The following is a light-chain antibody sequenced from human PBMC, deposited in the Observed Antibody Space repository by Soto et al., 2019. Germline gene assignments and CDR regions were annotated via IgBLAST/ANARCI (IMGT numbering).Light chain of an antibody. J-gene: IGKJ5*01. Sequence: EIVLTQSPATLSLSPGERATLSCRASRSVRSYLAWYQQKPGQAPRLLIYDASNRAAGIPARFSGSGSETDFTLTNSNLQPEDFAVYYCKQRYAWPPITFGQGTRLEIK. CDR1: RSVRSY. V-gene: IGKV3-11*01. CDR2: DAS. CDR3: KQRYAWPPIT.